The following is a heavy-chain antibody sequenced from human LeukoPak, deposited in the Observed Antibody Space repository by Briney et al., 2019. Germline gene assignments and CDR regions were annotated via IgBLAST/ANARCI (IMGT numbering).Heavy chain of an antibody. J-gene: IGHJ4*02. CDR2: IYSGGST. CDR1: GFTVSSNY. Sequence: PGGSLRLSCAASGFTVSSNYVSWVRQAPGKGLEWVSVIYSGGSTYYADSVKGRFTISRDNTKNTLYLQMNSLRAEDTAVYYCAKMQGIAATGDIPYWGQGTLVTVSS. CDR3: AKMQGIAATGDIPY. V-gene: IGHV3-53*01. D-gene: IGHD6-13*01.